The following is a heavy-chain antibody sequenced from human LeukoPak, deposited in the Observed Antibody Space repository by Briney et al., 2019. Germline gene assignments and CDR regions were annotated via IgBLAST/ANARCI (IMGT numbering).Heavy chain of an antibody. CDR1: GFTFSSYE. D-gene: IGHD3-10*01. CDR2: ISSSGSTI. CDR3: AKEGDYYGSGSYRDGFDI. V-gene: IGHV3-48*03. Sequence: GGSLRLSCAASGFTFSSYEMNWVRQAPGKGLEWVSYISSSGSTIYYADSVKGRFTISRDSFKNTLYLQMNSLRPEDTAVYYCAKEGDYYGSGSYRDGFDIWGQGTRATVSS. J-gene: IGHJ3*02.